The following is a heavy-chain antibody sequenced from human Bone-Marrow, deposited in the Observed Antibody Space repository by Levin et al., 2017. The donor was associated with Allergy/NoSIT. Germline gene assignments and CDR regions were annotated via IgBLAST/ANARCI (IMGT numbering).Heavy chain of an antibody. CDR2: ISGSGGSK. CDR1: GFTFSSYA. Sequence: GESLKISCAASGFTFSSYAMSWVRQAPGKGLEWVSAISGSGGSKYYADSVKGRFTISRDNSKNTLYLQMNSLRAEDTAVYYCAKVFVRYPTGADYWGQGTLVTVSS. V-gene: IGHV3-23*01. D-gene: IGHD1-14*01. CDR3: AKVFVRYPTGADY. J-gene: IGHJ4*02.